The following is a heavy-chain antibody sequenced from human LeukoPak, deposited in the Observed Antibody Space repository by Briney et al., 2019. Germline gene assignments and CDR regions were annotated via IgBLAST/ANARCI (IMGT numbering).Heavy chain of an antibody. CDR1: GGTFSIYA. V-gene: IGHV1-69*01. D-gene: IGHD2-2*01. Sequence: SVKVSCKASGGTFSIYAISWVRQAPGQGLEWMGGIIPIFGTANYAQKFQGRVTITADESTSTAYMELSSLRSEDTAVYYCARDGGYCSSTSCYAGAKYYYYYGMDVWGQGTTVTVSS. CDR2: IIPIFGTA. CDR3: ARDGGYCSSTSCYAGAKYYYYYGMDV. J-gene: IGHJ6*02.